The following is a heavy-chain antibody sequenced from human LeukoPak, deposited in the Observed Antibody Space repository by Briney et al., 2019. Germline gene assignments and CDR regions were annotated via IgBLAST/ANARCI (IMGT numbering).Heavy chain of an antibody. CDR3: ARDYGDYEPGRHHYYYYYMDV. CDR1: GFTFSSYA. CDR2: ISSSSSYI. V-gene: IGHV3-21*01. Sequence: GGSLRLSCAASGFTFSSYAMSWVRQTPGKGLEWVSSISSSSSYIFYADSVKGRFTMSRDNAKKSLFLQMNGLRAEDTAVYYCARDYGDYEPGRHHYYYYYMDVWGKGTTVTVSS. J-gene: IGHJ6*03. D-gene: IGHD4-17*01.